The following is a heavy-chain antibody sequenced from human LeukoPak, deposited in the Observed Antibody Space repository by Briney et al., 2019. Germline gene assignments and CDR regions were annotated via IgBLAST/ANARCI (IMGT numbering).Heavy chain of an antibody. V-gene: IGHV4-34*01. J-gene: IGHJ4*02. D-gene: IGHD3-10*01. CDR2: INHSGST. CDR1: GGSFSGYY. CDR3: ASVRGRGFDY. Sequence: SETLSLTCAVYGGSFSGYYWSWIRQPPAKGLEWIGEINHSGSTNYNPALKSRVTISVDTSKNQFSLKLSSVTAADTAVYYCASVRGRGFDYWGQGTLVTVSS.